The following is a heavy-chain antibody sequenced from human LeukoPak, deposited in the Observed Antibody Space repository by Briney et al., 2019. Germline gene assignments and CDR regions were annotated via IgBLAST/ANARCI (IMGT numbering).Heavy chain of an antibody. D-gene: IGHD3-22*01. V-gene: IGHV3-20*04. J-gene: IGHJ4*02. CDR3: ARDILYDSSGYYLDY. Sequence: GGSLRLSCAASGFTFDDYGMSWVRQAPGKGLEWVSGINWNGVSTDYVDSVKGRFTISRDNAKNSLYLQMNSLRAEDTALYYCARDILYDSSGYYLDYWGQGTLVTVSS. CDR2: INWNGVST. CDR1: GFTFDDYG.